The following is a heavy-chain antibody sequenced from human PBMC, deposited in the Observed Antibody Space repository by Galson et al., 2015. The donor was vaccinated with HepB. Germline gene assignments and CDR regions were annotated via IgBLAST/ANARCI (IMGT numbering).Heavy chain of an antibody. CDR1: GGTFSSYA. D-gene: IGHD3-9*01. Sequence: SVKVSCKASGGTFSSYAISWVRQAPGQGLEWTGGIIPIFGTANYAQKFQGRVTITADESTSTAYMELSSLRSEDTAVYYCARGGNYDILTGVFDYWGQGTLVTVSS. CDR3: ARGGNYDILTGVFDY. V-gene: IGHV1-69*13. J-gene: IGHJ4*02. CDR2: IIPIFGTA.